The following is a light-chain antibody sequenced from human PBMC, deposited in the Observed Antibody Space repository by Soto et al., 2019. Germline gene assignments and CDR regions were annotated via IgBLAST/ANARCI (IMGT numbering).Light chain of an antibody. Sequence: QSVLTQPASVSGSPGQSITISCTGTSSDVGSYNLVSWYQQHPGKAPKLMIYEGSKRPSGVSNRFSGSKSGNTASLTISGLQAEDEADYYCCSYAGSYSWLFGGGTKVTVL. CDR3: CSYAGSYSWL. CDR2: EGS. CDR1: SSDVGSYNL. J-gene: IGLJ3*02. V-gene: IGLV2-23*01.